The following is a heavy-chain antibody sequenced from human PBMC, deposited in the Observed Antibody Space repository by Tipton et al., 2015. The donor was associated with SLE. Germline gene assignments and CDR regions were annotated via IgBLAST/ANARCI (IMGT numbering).Heavy chain of an antibody. Sequence: SLRLSCAASGFTFSSYWMSWVRQAPGKGLEWVANIKQDGSEKYYVDSVKGRFTISRDNAKNSLYLQMNSLRAEDTAVYYCARDPPWGSGWFDPWGQGTLVSFSA. D-gene: IGHD7-27*01. J-gene: IGHJ5*02. CDR1: GFTFSSYW. CDR3: ARDPPWGSGWFDP. V-gene: IGHV3-7*03. CDR2: IKQDGSEK.